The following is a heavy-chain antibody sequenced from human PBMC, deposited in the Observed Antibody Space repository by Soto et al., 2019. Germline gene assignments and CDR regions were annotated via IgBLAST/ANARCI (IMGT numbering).Heavy chain of an antibody. CDR1: GGSISSSSYF. CDR2: IYYSGST. V-gene: IGHV4-39*01. CDR3: ARHPSDFWFDP. D-gene: IGHD2-21*02. J-gene: IGHJ5*02. Sequence: QLQLQESGPGLVKPSETLSLTCTVSGGSISSSSYFWGWIRQPPGKGREWIGSIYYSGSTYYNPSLKSRVPVSVDTSKNQFSLKLSSVTAADTAVYYCARHPSDFWFDPWGQGTLVTVSS.